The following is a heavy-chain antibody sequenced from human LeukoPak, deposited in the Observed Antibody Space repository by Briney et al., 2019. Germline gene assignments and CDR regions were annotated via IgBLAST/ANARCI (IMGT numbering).Heavy chain of an antibody. CDR1: GGTFSSYA. CDR3: AREGSCSSTSCPNYYYYYMDV. V-gene: IGHV1-69*01. Sequence: VASVKVSCKASGGTFSSYAISWVRQAPGQGLEWMGGIIPIFGTANYAQKFQGRGTITADESTSTAYMELSSLRSEDTAVYYCAREGSCSSTSCPNYYYYYMDVWGKGTTVTVSS. D-gene: IGHD2-2*01. CDR2: IIPIFGTA. J-gene: IGHJ6*03.